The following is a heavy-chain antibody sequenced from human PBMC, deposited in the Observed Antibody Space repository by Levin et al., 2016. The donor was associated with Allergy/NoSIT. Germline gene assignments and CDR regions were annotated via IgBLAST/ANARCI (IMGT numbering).Heavy chain of an antibody. D-gene: IGHD2-21*02. CDR2: SRDKANGYTT. J-gene: IGHJ3*02. CDR3: SRSNRAGGDVFDI. V-gene: IGHV3-72*01. Sequence: WIRQPPGKGLEWVGRSRDKANGYTTEYAASVKGRFTFSRDDSKNSLYLQMKSLKTEDTAVYYCSRSNRAGGDVFDIWGQGTVVTVSS.